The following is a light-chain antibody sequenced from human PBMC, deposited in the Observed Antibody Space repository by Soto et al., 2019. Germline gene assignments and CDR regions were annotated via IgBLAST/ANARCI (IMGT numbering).Light chain of an antibody. CDR3: CSFALRSTVI. CDR1: SSDVGNYNL. CDR2: EGG. Sequence: QSALTQHASVSGSPGQSITISCTGTSSDVGNYNLVSWYQQYPGKAPKLMIYEGGKRPSGVSNRFSGSKSGNTASLTISGLQAEDEADYYCCSFALRSTVIFGGGTKVTVL. J-gene: IGLJ2*01. V-gene: IGLV2-23*01.